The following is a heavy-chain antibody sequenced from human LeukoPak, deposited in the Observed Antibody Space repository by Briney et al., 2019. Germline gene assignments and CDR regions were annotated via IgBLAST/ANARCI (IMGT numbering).Heavy chain of an antibody. D-gene: IGHD6-19*01. CDR1: GGSFSGYY. CDR2: INHSGST. Sequence: SETLSLTCAVYGGSFSGYYWSWIRQPPGKGLEWIGEINHSGSTNYNPSLKSRVTISVDTSKNQFSLRLNSVTAADTAVYYCARGYSSGWYVVRYWGQGTLVTVSS. V-gene: IGHV4-34*01. J-gene: IGHJ4*02. CDR3: ARGYSSGWYVVRY.